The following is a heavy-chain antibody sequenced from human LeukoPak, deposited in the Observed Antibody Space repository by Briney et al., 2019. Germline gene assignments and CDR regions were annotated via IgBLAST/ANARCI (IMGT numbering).Heavy chain of an antibody. CDR2: IKQDGSEK. J-gene: IGHJ4*02. D-gene: IGHD1-26*01. V-gene: IGHV3-7*01. CDR3: AKGSGSYPGKGLDY. CDR1: GFTFSSYW. Sequence: GGSLRLSCAASGFTFSSYWMSWVRQAPGKGLEWVANIKQDGSEKYYVDSVKGRFTISRDNAKNPLYLQMNSLRAEDTAVYYCAKGSGSYPGKGLDYWGQGTLVTVSS.